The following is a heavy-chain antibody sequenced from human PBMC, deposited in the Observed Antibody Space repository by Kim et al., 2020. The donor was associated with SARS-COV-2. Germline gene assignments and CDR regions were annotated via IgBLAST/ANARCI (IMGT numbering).Heavy chain of an antibody. Sequence: TNYTPSRKSRVTISVDTSKTQFSLKLSSVTAADTAVYYCASLTGGYGFDYWGQGTLVTVSS. V-gene: IGHV4-4*09. CDR3: ASLTGGYGFDY. D-gene: IGHD5-12*01. CDR2: T. J-gene: IGHJ4*02.